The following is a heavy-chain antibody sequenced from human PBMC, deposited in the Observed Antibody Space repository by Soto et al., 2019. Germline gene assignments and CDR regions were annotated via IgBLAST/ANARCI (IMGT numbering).Heavy chain of an antibody. J-gene: IGHJ4*02. D-gene: IGHD1-26*01. CDR1: GGSISSSSYY. CDR3: AGRIVGATDPHPLVFDY. V-gene: IGHV4-39*01. Sequence: QLQLQESGPGLVKPSETLSLTCTVSGGSISSSSYYWGWIRQPPGKGLEWIGSIYYSGSTYYNPSLKSRVTISVDTSKNQFSLKLSSVTAADTAVYYCAGRIVGATDPHPLVFDYWGQGTLVTVSS. CDR2: IYYSGST.